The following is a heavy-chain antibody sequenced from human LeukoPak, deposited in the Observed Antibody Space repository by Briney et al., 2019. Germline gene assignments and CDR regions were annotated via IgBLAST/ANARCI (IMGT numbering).Heavy chain of an antibody. J-gene: IGHJ4*02. V-gene: IGHV1-69*13. CDR1: GGTFSSYA. Sequence: ASVKVSCKASGGTFSSYAISWVRQAPGQGLEWMGGTIPIFGTAHYAQKFQGRVTITADDSTKTAYMELSSLRSEDTAVYYCARGSSLGVAPDWGQGTLVIVSS. CDR2: TIPIFGTA. CDR3: ARGSSLGVAPD. D-gene: IGHD2-15*01.